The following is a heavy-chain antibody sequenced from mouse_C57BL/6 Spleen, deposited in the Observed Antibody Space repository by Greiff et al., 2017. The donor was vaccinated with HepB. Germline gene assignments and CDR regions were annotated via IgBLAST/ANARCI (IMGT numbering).Heavy chain of an antibody. D-gene: IGHD1-1*01. Sequence: EVKLVESGGGLVKPGGSLKLSCAASGFTFSDYGMHWVRQAPEKGLEWVAYISSGSSNIYYADTLKGRFTISRDNAKNTLFLQMTSLRSEDTAMYYCARDGSSPYDYAMDYWGQGTSVTVSS. CDR1: GFTFSDYG. CDR3: ARDGSSPYDYAMDY. V-gene: IGHV5-17*01. CDR2: ISSGSSNI. J-gene: IGHJ4*01.